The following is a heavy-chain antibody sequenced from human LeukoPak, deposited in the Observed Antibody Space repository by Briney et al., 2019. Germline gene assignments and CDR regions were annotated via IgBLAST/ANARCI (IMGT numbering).Heavy chain of an antibody. V-gene: IGHV5-51*01. D-gene: IGHD3-22*01. CDR3: ARQTGMIEGYYYMDV. CDR1: GYSFTSYW. J-gene: IGHJ6*03. CDR2: IYPGDSDT. Sequence: RGESLKISCKGSGYSFTSYWIGWVRQMPGKGLEWMGIIYPGDSDTRYSPSFQGQVTISADKSISTAYLQWSSLKASDTAMYYCARQTGMIEGYYYMDVWGKGTTVTISS.